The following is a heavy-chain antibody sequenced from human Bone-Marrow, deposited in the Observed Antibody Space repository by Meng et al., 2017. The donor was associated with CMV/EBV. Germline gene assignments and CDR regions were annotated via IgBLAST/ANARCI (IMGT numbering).Heavy chain of an antibody. V-gene: IGHV4-39*07. J-gene: IGHJ4*02. CDR3: ARDSSIAARPEIGVDY. Sequence: SETLSLTCTVSGGSISSSSYYWGWIRQPPGKGLEWIGSIYYSGSTYYNPSLKSRVTISVDTSKNQFSLKLSSVTAADTDVYYCARDSSIAARPEIGVDYWGQGTLVTVSS. CDR1: GGSISSSSYY. CDR2: IYYSGST. D-gene: IGHD6-6*01.